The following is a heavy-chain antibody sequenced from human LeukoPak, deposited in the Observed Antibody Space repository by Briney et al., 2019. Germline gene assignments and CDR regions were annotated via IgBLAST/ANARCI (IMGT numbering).Heavy chain of an antibody. D-gene: IGHD4-17*01. V-gene: IGHV6-1*01. J-gene: IGHJ4*02. CDR3: VREGGDYDDPDH. CDR2: TYYRSKWYN. Sequence: SPTLSLTCAISGDSVSSNSAAWNWIRQSPSRGLEWLGRTYYRSKWYNDYAVSVKSRITINPDTSKNQFSLKLTSVTVADTAVYYCVREGGDYDDPDHWGQGTLVTVSS. CDR1: GDSVSSNSAA.